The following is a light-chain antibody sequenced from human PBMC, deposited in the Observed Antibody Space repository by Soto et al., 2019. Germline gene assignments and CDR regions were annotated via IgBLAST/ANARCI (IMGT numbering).Light chain of an antibody. V-gene: IGLV1-40*01. Sequence: QSVLTQPPSVSGAPGQRVTISCTGSSSNIGAGYDVHWYQQLPGTAPKLLIYGNSNRPSGVPDRFSGSKSGTSASLAITGLQAEDEADYYCQSYDSSLSGTWVFGGGTKVTVL. CDR3: QSYDSSLSGTWV. CDR2: GNS. CDR1: SSNIGAGYD. J-gene: IGLJ3*02.